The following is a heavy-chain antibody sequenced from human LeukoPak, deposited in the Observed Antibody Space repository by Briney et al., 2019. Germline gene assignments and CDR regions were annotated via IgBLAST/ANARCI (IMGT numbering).Heavy chain of an antibody. V-gene: IGHV1-18*01. CDR1: GYTFTNYD. CDR2: ISAYNGNT. J-gene: IGHJ6*03. D-gene: IGHD1-14*01. Sequence: ASVKVSCKAFGYTFTNYDISWVRQAPGQGLEWMGWISAYNGNTDYAQKFQGRVTMTRDTSISTAYMELSRLRSDDTAVYYCATRTIFPYYYYMDVWGKGTTVTVSS. CDR3: ATRTIFPYYYYMDV.